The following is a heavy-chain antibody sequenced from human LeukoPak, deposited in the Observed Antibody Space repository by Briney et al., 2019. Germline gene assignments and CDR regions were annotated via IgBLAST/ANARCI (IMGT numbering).Heavy chain of an antibody. CDR1: GGTFSSYA. CDR2: IIPIFGTA. J-gene: IGHJ4*02. D-gene: IGHD3-10*01. Sequence: SVKVSCKASGGTFSSYAISWVRQAPGQGLEWMGGIIPIFGTANYAQKFQGRVPITADESTSTAYMELSSLRSEDTAVYYCARSPHYMVRGVIRSPFDYWGQGTLVTVSS. V-gene: IGHV1-69*13. CDR3: ARSPHYMVRGVIRSPFDY.